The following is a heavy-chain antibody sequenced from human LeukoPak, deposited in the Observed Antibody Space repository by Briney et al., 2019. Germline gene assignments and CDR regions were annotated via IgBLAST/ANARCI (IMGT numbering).Heavy chain of an antibody. V-gene: IGHV4-61*08. CDR2: IYYSGST. J-gene: IGHJ4*02. D-gene: IGHD6-13*01. CDR1: GGSISSGDYY. Sequence: PSETLSLTCTVSGGSISSGDYYWSWIRQPPGKGLEWIGYIYYSGSTNYNPSLKSRVTISVDTSKNQFSLKLSSVTAADTAVYYCASGIAAAGPFDYWGQGTLVTVSS. CDR3: ASGIAAAGPFDY.